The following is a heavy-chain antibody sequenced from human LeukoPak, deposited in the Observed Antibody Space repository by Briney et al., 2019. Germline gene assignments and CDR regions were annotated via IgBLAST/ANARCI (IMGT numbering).Heavy chain of an antibody. V-gene: IGHV4-38-2*02. D-gene: IGHD5-18*01. CDR1: GYSISSGYW. CDR3: ARNTPRTAMVFDY. J-gene: IGHJ4*02. CDR2: IYHSGNT. Sequence: SETLSLTCTVSGYSISSGYWWGWIRQPPGKGLEWIGNIYHSGNTYYNPSLKSRVTISVDVSKNQFSLKLSSVTAADTAVYYCARNTPRTAMVFDYWGQGTLVTVSS.